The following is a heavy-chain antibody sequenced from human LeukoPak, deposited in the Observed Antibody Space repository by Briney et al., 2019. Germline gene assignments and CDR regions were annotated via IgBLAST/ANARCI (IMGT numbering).Heavy chain of an antibody. V-gene: IGHV5-51*01. CDR1: GYSFTSYW. CDR2: IYPGDSDT. D-gene: IGHD6-13*01. CDR3: ARQVAADASYYYYHGMDV. J-gene: IGHJ6*02. Sequence: GESLKISCKGSGYSFTSYWIGWVRQMPGKGLEWMGIIYPGDSDTRYSPSFQGQVTISADKSISTAYLQWSSLKASDTAMYYCARQVAADASYYYYHGMDVWGQGTTVTVSS.